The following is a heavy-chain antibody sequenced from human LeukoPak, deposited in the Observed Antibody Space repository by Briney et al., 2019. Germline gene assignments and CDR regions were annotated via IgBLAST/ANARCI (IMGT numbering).Heavy chain of an antibody. CDR1: GGSISSYY. CDR3: ARDSGNWILDS. V-gene: IGHV4-4*07. Sequence: SQTLSLTCTVSGGSISSYYWNWIRQPAGKGLEGIGRIYISGNTNDNPSLKSRITMSVDTSKNQFSLRLSSVTAADTAVYYCARDSGNWILDSWGQGTLVTVSS. CDR2: IYISGNT. D-gene: IGHD1-1*01. J-gene: IGHJ4*02.